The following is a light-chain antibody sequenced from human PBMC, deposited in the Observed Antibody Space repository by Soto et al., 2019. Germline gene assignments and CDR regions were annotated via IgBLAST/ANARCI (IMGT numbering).Light chain of an antibody. CDR2: KAS. J-gene: IGKJ4*01. CDR1: QSISNW. Sequence: DIQMTQSPSTLSASVGDRVTITCRASQSISNWLAWYQQKPGKAPNLLIYKASSLESGVPSRFSGSGSGTEFTLTISSLQTDDFATYYCQQYNTYPLTFGRGTKVEI. CDR3: QQYNTYPLT. V-gene: IGKV1-5*03.